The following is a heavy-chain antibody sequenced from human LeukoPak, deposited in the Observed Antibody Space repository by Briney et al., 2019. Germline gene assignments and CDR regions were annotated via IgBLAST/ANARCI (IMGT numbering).Heavy chain of an antibody. Sequence: ASVKVSCKASGYTFTGYYMHWVRQAPGQGLEWMGWINPNSGGTNYAQKFQGRVTMTGDTSISKAYMELSRLRSDDTAVYYCARDLSLAVPVQGYWGQGTLVTVSS. CDR3: ARDLSLAVPVQGY. CDR1: GYTFTGYY. J-gene: IGHJ4*02. D-gene: IGHD6-19*01. V-gene: IGHV1-2*02. CDR2: INPNSGGT.